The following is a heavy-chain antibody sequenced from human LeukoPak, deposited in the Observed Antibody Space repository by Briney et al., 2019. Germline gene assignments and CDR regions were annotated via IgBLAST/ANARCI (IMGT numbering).Heavy chain of an antibody. CDR3: ARGGYDYVWGSYRYNDAFDI. V-gene: IGHV1-46*01. CDR1: GYTFTSYY. J-gene: IGHJ3*02. CDR2: INPSGGST. D-gene: IGHD3-16*02. Sequence: ASVKVSCKASGYTFTSYYMHRVRQAPGQGLEWMGIINPSGGSTSYAQKFQGRVTMTRDTSTSTVYMELSSLRSEDTAVYYCARGGYDYVWGSYRYNDAFDIWGQGTMVTVSS.